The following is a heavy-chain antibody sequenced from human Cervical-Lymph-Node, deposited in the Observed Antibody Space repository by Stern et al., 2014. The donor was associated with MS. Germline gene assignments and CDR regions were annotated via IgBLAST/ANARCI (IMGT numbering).Heavy chain of an antibody. J-gene: IGHJ3*02. CDR2: ISYDGSNK. D-gene: IGHD4-17*01. Sequence: VQLVESGGGVVQPGRSLRLSCAASGFTFSSYAMHWVRQAPGKGLEWLAVISYDGSNKYYADSVKGRFTISRDNSKNTLYLQMNSLRAEDTAVYYCASADYGDYVGAFDIWGQGTMVTVSS. CDR1: GFTFSSYA. V-gene: IGHV3-30*01. CDR3: ASADYGDYVGAFDI.